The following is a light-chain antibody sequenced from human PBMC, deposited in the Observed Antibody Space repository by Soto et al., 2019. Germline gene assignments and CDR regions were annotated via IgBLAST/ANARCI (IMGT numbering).Light chain of an antibody. CDR3: CSYADSVI. Sequence: QAVVTQPASVSGSPGQSITVSCSGTSSDVGSYNLVSWFQQHPNKAPKLIIYAGTERPSGVSNRFSGTTSGNTASLTISGLQHEDEADYYCCSYADSVIFGGGTKLTVL. V-gene: IGLV2-23*01. J-gene: IGLJ2*01. CDR1: SSDVGSYNL. CDR2: AGT.